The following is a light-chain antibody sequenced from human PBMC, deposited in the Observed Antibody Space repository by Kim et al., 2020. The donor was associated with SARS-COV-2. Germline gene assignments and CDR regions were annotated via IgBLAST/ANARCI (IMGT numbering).Light chain of an antibody. Sequence: DIVMTQSPLSLPATPGEPASISCSSSQSLRHTNRYDYLDLFLQKPGQSPQVLIYLGSKRASGVPDRFSGSGSGADFTLKIDRVEAEDVGIYYCMQDLQTPYTFGQGTKLEIK. CDR1: QSLRHTNRYDY. CDR2: LGS. CDR3: MQDLQTPYT. J-gene: IGKJ2*01. V-gene: IGKV2-28*01.